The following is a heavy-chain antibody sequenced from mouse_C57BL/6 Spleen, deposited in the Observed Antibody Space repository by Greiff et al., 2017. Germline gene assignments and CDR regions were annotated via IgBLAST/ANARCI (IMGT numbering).Heavy chain of an antibody. CDR2: IYPGSGST. CDR1: GYTFTSYW. V-gene: IGHV1-55*01. J-gene: IGHJ2*01. D-gene: IGHD1-1*01. Sequence: QVQLQQPGAELVKPGASVKMSCKASGYTFTSYWITWVKQRPGQGLEWIGDIYPGSGSTNYNEKFKSKAILTVDTSSSTAYMQLSSLTSEDSAVYYCARREHYYGSNYFDYWGQGTTLTVSS. CDR3: ARREHYYGSNYFDY.